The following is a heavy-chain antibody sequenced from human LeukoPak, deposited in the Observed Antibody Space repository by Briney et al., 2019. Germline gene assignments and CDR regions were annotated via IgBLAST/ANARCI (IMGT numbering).Heavy chain of an antibody. CDR1: GFTFSNYW. D-gene: IGHD2-21*01. J-gene: IGHJ4*02. Sequence: GGSLRLSCAASGFTFSNYWMSWVRQAPGKGLEWVANIKEDGSEKYYEDSVKGRFTISRDNAKNLVYLQMNSLRAEDTAVYYCTRDNRYYYLGQGTVVTVSS. CDR3: TRDNRYYY. V-gene: IGHV3-7*01. CDR2: IKEDGSEK.